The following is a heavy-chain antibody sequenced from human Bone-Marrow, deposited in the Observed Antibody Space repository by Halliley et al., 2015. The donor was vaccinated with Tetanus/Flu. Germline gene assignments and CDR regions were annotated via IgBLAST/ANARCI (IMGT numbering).Heavy chain of an antibody. CDR1: GFTFFNYA. D-gene: IGHD3-22*01. CDR2: ISGSADNA. V-gene: IGHV3-23*01. Sequence: SLRLSCVASGFTFFNYAMTWVRQAPGKGLEWVSVISGSADNAYYADSVRGRFTISRDNSNNSLYLQINSLRAEDTAVYFCASVRPSSGFHLDAFDYWGQGTLVTVSS. CDR3: ASVRPSSGFHLDAFDY. J-gene: IGHJ4*02.